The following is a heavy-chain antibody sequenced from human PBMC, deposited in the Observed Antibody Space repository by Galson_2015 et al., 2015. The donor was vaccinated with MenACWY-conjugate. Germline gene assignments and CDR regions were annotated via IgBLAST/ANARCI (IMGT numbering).Heavy chain of an antibody. V-gene: IGHV3-49*04. J-gene: IGHJ4*02. D-gene: IGHD2-2*01. CDR1: GFTFRNYW. CDR2: IQSRNYGANT. Sequence: SLRLSCAVSGFTFRNYWMTWVRQAPGRGLEWVGYIQSRNYGANTQYAASVKDRFTISRDDSRSIAYLQMNSLKTEDTAVYYCTRADHRYCSRTNCPFDNWGRGTLVTVSS. CDR3: TRADHRYCSRTNCPFDN.